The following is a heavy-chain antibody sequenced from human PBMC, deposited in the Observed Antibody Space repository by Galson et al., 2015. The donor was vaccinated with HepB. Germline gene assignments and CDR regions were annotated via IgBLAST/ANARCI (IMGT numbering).Heavy chain of an antibody. CDR3: ARAKMIITDVLDM. J-gene: IGHJ3*02. CDR1: GFTFSRYA. Sequence: SLRLSCAVSGFTFSRYAMHWVRQAPGKGLQWVAVISYDETTKHYADSVKGRITISRDNSKNTLYLQMNSLRPEDTAVYYCARAKMIITDVLDMWGQGTRVTVSS. V-gene: IGHV3-30*04. CDR2: ISYDETTK. D-gene: IGHD3-16*01.